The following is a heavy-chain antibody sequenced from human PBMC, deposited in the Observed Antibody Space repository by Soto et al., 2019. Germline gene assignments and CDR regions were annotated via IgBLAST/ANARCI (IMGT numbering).Heavy chain of an antibody. CDR2: MNPDSGNT. CDR1: GYTFTSYD. CDR3: ARRVAVLQRFDP. V-gene: IGHV1-8*01. D-gene: IGHD6-19*01. J-gene: IGHJ5*02. Sequence: ASVKVSCKASGYTFTSYDINWVRQATGQGLEWMGWMNPDSGNTGYAQKFQGRVTMTRNTSISTAYMELSSLRSEDTAVYYCARRVAVLQRFDPWGQGTLVTSPQ.